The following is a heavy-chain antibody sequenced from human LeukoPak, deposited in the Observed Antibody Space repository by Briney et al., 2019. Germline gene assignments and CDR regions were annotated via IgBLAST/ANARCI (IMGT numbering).Heavy chain of an antibody. CDR3: ARLGLTGFDP. V-gene: IGHV4-59*01. D-gene: IGHD3-16*01. J-gene: IGHJ5*02. CDR1: GGSISTYY. CDR2: IYYSGST. Sequence: SETLSLSCTVSGGSISTYYWSWIRQPPGKGLEWIGYIYYSGSTNYNPSLESRVTISVDTSKYQFSLKLRSVTAADTAVYYCARLGLTGFDPWGQGTLVTVSS.